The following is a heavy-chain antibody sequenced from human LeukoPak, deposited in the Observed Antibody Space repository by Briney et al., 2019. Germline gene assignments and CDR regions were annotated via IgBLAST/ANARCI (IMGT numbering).Heavy chain of an antibody. D-gene: IGHD2-2*01. V-gene: IGHV3-30*03. CDR1: GFTFSSYS. CDR3: ARRYCSSTSCLFDY. J-gene: IGHJ4*02. CDR2: TSYDGINK. Sequence: GGSLRLSCAASGFTFSSYSMNWVRQAPGKGLEWVAVTSYDGINKYYADSVKGRFTISRDNSKNTLYLQMNSLRAEDTAVYYCARRYCSSTSCLFDYWGQGTLVTVSS.